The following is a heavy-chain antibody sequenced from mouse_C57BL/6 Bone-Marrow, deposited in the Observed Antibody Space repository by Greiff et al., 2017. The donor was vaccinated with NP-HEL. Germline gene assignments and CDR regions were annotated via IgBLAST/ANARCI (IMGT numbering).Heavy chain of an antibody. Sequence: QVQLKQSGAELARPGASVKLSCKASGYTFTSYGISWVKQRTGQGLEWIGEIYPRSGNTYYNEKFKGKATLTADKSSSTAYMELRSLTSEDSAVYFCARSGPYYGSSWNWYFDVWGTGTTVTVSS. CDR2: IYPRSGNT. CDR3: ARSGPYYGSSWNWYFDV. D-gene: IGHD1-1*01. J-gene: IGHJ1*03. CDR1: GYTFTSYG. V-gene: IGHV1-81*01.